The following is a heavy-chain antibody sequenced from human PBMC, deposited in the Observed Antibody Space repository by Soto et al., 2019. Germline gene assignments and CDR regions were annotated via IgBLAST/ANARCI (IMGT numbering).Heavy chain of an antibody. D-gene: IGHD1-26*01. CDR1: GFSFSSYG. CDR3: ARSGELLQTFDS. V-gene: IGHV3-30*03. Sequence: PGGSLRLSCAASGFSFSSYGLHWVRQAPGKGLEWVAFISFDGSNKYYAGSVKGRFTVSRDNAKNSLYLQMNSLTVEDTAVYYCARSGELLQTFDSWGQGTLVTVSS. CDR2: ISFDGSNK. J-gene: IGHJ4*02.